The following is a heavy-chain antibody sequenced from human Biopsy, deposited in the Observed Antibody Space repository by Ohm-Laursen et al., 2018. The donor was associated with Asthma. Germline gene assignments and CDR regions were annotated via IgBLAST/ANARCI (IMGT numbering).Heavy chain of an antibody. CDR3: ARGGPDLPTELDY. CDR2: ITDTSRYI. Sequence: SLRLSCAASGCTFSHYNMNWVRQAPGRGREWVSSITDTSRYIKNADSVKGRFTISRDNDKNSLYLQMNSLRAEDTGVYYCARGGPDLPTELDYWGPGTLVTVSS. D-gene: IGHD1-14*01. CDR1: GCTFSHYN. J-gene: IGHJ4*02. V-gene: IGHV3-21*01.